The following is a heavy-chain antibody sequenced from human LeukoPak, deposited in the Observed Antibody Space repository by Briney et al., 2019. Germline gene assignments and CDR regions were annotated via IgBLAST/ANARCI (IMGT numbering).Heavy chain of an antibody. CDR1: GGSISSGGYS. CDR2: IYHSGST. J-gene: IGHJ3*02. V-gene: IGHV4-30-2*01. CDR3: ARGKREDAFDI. Sequence: SQTLSLTCAVSGGSISSGGYSWSWIRQPPGKGLEWIGYIYHSGSTYYNPSLKSRVTISVDRSKNQFSLKLSSVTAADTAVYYCARGKREDAFDIWGQGTMVTVSS.